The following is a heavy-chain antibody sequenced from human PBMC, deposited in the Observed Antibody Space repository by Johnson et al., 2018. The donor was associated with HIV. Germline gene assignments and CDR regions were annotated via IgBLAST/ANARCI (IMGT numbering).Heavy chain of an antibody. CDR2: ISYDGSNK. Sequence: QVQLVESGGGVVQPGRSLRLSCAASGFIFSSYVMYWVRQAPGKGLEWVAVISYDGSNKYYADSVKGRFTISRDNSKNTLYLQMNSLRAEDTAMYYCARGGAFDIWGQGTMVTVSS. CDR1: GFIFSSYV. CDR3: ARGGAFDI. J-gene: IGHJ3*02. V-gene: IGHV3-30*04.